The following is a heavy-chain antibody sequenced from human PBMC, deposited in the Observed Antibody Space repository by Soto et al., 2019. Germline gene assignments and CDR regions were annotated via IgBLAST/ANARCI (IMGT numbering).Heavy chain of an antibody. J-gene: IGHJ4*02. D-gene: IGHD3-22*01. CDR1: GYAFTTSA. CDR2: INPATGDT. CDR3: ARYFDRGDYYLDY. V-gene: IGHV1-3*01. Sequence: QVHLVQSGAEVQKPGASVRISCQASGYAFTTSAIHWVRQAPGQSLEWMGWINPATGDTKYSQNFQGRITITRDTSATTVYMELSSLRSEDTAVYYCARYFDRGDYYLDYWGQGTLVTVSS.